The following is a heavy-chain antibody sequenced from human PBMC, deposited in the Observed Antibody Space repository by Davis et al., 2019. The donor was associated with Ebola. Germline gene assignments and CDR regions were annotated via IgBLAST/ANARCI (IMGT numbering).Heavy chain of an antibody. D-gene: IGHD2-2*01. CDR3: ARFDVVVPAASSSAYYYYMDV. J-gene: IGHJ6*03. V-gene: IGHV4-39*07. Sequence: SETLSLTCTVSGGSISSSSYYWGWIRQPPGKGLEWIGEINHSGSTNYNPSLKSRVTISVDTSQNQFSLKLSSVTAADTAVYYCARFDVVVPAASSSAYYYYMDVWGEGTTVTVSS. CDR1: GGSISSSSYY. CDR2: INHSGST.